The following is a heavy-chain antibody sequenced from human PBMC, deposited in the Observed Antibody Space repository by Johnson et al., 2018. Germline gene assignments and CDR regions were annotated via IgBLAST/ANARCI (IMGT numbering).Heavy chain of an antibody. CDR3: ARSGYDYAFDI. J-gene: IGHJ3*02. Sequence: QEGLGQAGGGVVEPGRSLRLWCAASGFTLSSYVMHWVRQAPGKGLEWVAVISYDGTKKYYVDSVKGRFTITRDNSKNTLYLQMNSLRAEDTAVYSCARSGYDYAFDIWGQGTMVTVSS. D-gene: IGHD5-12*01. V-gene: IGHV3-30*03. CDR2: ISYDGTKK. CDR1: GFTLSSYV.